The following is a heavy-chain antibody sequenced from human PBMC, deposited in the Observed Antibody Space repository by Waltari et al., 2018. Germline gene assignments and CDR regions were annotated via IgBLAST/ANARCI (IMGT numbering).Heavy chain of an antibody. CDR3: ARDPLF. J-gene: IGHJ4*02. CDR1: GYSISGGYY. Sequence: QVQLQESGPGLVKPSETLSPTCTVSGYSISGGYYWGWIRQPPGKGLEWVGSIYHSGSTKYNPSLKSRVTMSVDTSKNQFSLKLNSVTAADTAVYYCARDPLFWGQGTLVTVSS. V-gene: IGHV4-38-2*02. CDR2: IYHSGST.